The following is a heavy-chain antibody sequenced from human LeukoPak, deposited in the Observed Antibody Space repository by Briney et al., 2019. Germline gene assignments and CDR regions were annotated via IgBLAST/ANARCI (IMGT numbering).Heavy chain of an antibody. CDR3: ARWTGYSSSWSNFDY. V-gene: IGHV4-59*01. Sequence: PSETLSLTCTVSGGSISSYYWSWIQQPPGKGLEWIGYIYYSGSTNYNPSLKSRVTISVDTSKNQFSLKLSSVTAADTAVYYCARWTGYSSSWSNFDYWGQGTLVTVSS. CDR1: GGSISSYY. CDR2: IYYSGST. J-gene: IGHJ4*02. D-gene: IGHD6-13*01.